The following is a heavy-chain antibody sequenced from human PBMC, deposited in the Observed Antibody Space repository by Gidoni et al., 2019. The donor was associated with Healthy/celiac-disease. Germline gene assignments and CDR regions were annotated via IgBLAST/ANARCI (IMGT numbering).Heavy chain of an antibody. CDR2: ISYEGSNK. V-gene: IGHV3-30-3*01. CDR3: ARRGLTTVTTRGYFDY. Sequence: QVQLFDSAGGVVQPGTSLRLSCAAPGFTFCTYAMDWVRQAPGKGLEWLAVISYEGSNKYYADSVKGRFTISRDNSKNTLYLQMNSLRAEDTAVYYCARRGLTTVTTRGYFDYWGQGTLVTVSS. J-gene: IGHJ4*02. D-gene: IGHD4-17*01. CDR1: GFTFCTYA.